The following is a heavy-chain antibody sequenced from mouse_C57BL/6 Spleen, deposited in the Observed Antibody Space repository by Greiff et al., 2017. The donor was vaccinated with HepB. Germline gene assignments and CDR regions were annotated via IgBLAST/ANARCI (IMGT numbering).Heavy chain of an antibody. CDR1: GYTFTDYE. J-gene: IGHJ1*03. V-gene: IGHV1-15*01. CDR2: IDPETGGT. Sequence: VKLQESGAELVRPGASVTLSCKASGYTFTDYEMHWVKQTPVHGLEWIGAIDPETGGTAYNQKFKGKAILTADKSSSTAYMELRSLTSEDSAVYYCTREGNFDVWGTGTTVTVSS. CDR3: TREGNFDV.